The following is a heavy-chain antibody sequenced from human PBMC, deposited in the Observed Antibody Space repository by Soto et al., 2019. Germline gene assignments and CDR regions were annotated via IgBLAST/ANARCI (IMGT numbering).Heavy chain of an antibody. CDR1: GGSISSSSYY. D-gene: IGHD3-3*01. Sequence: SETLSLTCTVSGGSISSSSYYWGWIRQPPGKGLEWIGSIYYSGSTYYNPSLKSRVTISVDTSKNQFSLKLSSVTAADTAVYYCESESRSEITIFGVVTPYGRDVWGQGTTVT. V-gene: IGHV4-39*01. CDR2: IYYSGST. CDR3: ESESRSEITIFGVVTPYGRDV. J-gene: IGHJ6*02.